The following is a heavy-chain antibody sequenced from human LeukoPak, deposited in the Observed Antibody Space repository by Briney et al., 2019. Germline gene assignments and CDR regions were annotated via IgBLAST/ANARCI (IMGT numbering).Heavy chain of an antibody. Sequence: ASVKVSCKASGYTFTSYGISWVRQAPGQGLEWMGWISAYNGNTNYAQKLQGRVIMTTDTSTSTAYMELRSLRSDDTAVYYCARAYCSGGSCYSLFDYWGQGTLVTVSS. V-gene: IGHV1-18*01. CDR1: GYTFTSYG. J-gene: IGHJ4*02. CDR3: ARAYCSGGSCYSLFDY. D-gene: IGHD2-15*01. CDR2: ISAYNGNT.